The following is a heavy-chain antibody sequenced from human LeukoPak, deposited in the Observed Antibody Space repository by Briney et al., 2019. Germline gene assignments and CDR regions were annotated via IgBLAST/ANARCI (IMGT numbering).Heavy chain of an antibody. J-gene: IGHJ4*02. CDR2: ISGSGGST. CDR1: GFTFSSYA. CDR3: ARREAGYSPYYYFDY. Sequence: PGGSLRLSCAASGFTFSSYAMSWVRQAPGKGLEWVSAISGSGGSTYYADSVKGRFTISRDNSKNTLFLQMKSLRAEDTAVYYCARREAGYSPYYYFDYWGQGTLVTVSS. V-gene: IGHV3-23*01. D-gene: IGHD2-2*03.